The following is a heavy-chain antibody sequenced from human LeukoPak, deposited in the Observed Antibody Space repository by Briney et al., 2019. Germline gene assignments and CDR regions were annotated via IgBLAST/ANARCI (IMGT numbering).Heavy chain of an antibody. J-gene: IGHJ4*02. Sequence: GASVKVSCKASGYTFTSYAMHWVRQAPGQRLEWMGIINSSGGSTSYAQKFQGRVTMTRDTSTSTVYMELSSLRSEDTAVYYCARGAEWLTLDYWGQGTLVTVSS. CDR1: GYTFTSYA. D-gene: IGHD6-19*01. CDR2: INSSGGST. CDR3: ARGAEWLTLDY. V-gene: IGHV1-46*01.